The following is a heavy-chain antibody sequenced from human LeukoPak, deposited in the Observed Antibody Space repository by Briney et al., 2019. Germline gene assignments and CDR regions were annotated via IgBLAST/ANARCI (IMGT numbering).Heavy chain of an antibody. V-gene: IGHV4-34*01. CDR3: ARALERYYYDSSGYYAHFDY. D-gene: IGHD3-22*01. CDR1: GRSFSGYY. J-gene: IGHJ4*02. CDR2: INHSGST. Sequence: SETLSLTCAVYGRSFSGYYWRWIRQPPGKGLEWIGEINHSGSTKYNPSLKSRDSISGDTSKNQFSLKLRSVTAADTAVYYCARALERYYYDSSGYYAHFDYWGQGTLVTVSS.